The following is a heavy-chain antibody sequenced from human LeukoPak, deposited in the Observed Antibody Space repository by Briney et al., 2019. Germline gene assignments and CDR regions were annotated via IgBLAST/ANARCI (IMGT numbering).Heavy chain of an antibody. J-gene: IGHJ6*02. CDR3: ASYYYGSGSYYRGQATGMDV. D-gene: IGHD3-10*01. V-gene: IGHV4-30-2*01. CDR2: IYHSGST. Sequence: SETLSLTCTVSGGSISSGGYYWSWIRQPPGKGLEWIGYIYHSGSTYYNPSLKSRVTISVDRSKNQFSLKLSSVTAADTAVYYCASYYYGSGSYYRGQATGMDVWGQGTTVTVSS. CDR1: GGSISSGGYY.